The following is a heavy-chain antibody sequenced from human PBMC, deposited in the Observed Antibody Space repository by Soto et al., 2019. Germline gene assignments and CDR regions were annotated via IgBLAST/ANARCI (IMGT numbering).Heavy chain of an antibody. CDR3: ARGGGPMTTVSNWFDP. J-gene: IGHJ5*02. V-gene: IGHV1-69*06. Sequence: ASVKVSCKASGGTFSSYAISWVRQAPGQGLEWMGGIIPIFGTANYAQKFQGRVTITADKSTSTAYMELSSLRSEDTAVYYCARGGGPMTTVSNWFDPWGQGTLVTVSS. CDR1: GGTFSSYA. CDR2: IIPIFGTA. D-gene: IGHD4-4*01.